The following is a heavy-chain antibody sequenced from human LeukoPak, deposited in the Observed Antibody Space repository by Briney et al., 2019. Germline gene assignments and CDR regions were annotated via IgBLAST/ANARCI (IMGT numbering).Heavy chain of an antibody. Sequence: GGSLRLSCAVSGFTIRSFGMSWVRQAPGKGLEWVSGIRGSGGTTYYADSVKGRFTISRDNSKNTLYLQMNSLRAEDTAVYFCAKVDCGSPGCRRFDLWGRGTLVTVSS. V-gene: IGHV3-23*01. D-gene: IGHD2-2*01. CDR1: GFTIRSFG. J-gene: IGHJ2*01. CDR2: IRGSGGTT. CDR3: AKVDCGSPGCRRFDL.